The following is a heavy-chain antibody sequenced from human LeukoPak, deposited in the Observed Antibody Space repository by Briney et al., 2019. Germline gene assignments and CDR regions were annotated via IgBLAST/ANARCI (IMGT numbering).Heavy chain of an antibody. CDR3: ARDSCPFGVVTGATWFTR. V-gene: IGHV1-69*15. CDR1: GGAFSSYA. CDR2: IIPIFGRA. D-gene: IGHD3-3*01. Sequence: ASVTLSCKASGGAFSSYAFSWVRQPPGQGLELMGIIIPIFGRANNAQTFHVRGTITADESTSTAYLQLHSQSSDDTAPDYYARDSCPFGVVTGATWFTRWGEGT. J-gene: IGHJ5*02.